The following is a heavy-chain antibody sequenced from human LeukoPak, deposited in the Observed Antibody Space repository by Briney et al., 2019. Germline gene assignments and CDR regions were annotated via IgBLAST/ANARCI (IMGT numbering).Heavy chain of an antibody. CDR1: GFTFSSYG. CDR2: IWYDGSNK. D-gene: IGHD5-18*01. V-gene: IGHV3-33*01. Sequence: GGSLRLSCAASGFTFSSYGMHWVRQAPGKGLEWVAVIWYDGSNKYYADSVKGRFTISRDNSKNTLYLQMNSLRAEDTAVYYCARDPGLDTAMVYFDYWGQGTLVTVSS. CDR3: ARDPGLDTAMVYFDY. J-gene: IGHJ4*02.